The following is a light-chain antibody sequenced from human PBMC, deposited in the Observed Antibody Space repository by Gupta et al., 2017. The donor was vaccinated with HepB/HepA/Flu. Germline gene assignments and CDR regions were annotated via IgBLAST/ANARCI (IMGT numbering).Light chain of an antibody. J-gene: IGLJ3*02. V-gene: IGLV3-19*01. CDR3: NSRDSSGNNLV. CDR2: GQN. CDR1: SLRSYD. Sequence: SSELTQDPAVSVALGQTVRITCQGDSLRSYDASWYQQKAGQAPVLVIYGQNNRTSGIPDRFSVSSSGNTASLTIPGAQAEDEADYYCNSRDSSGNNLVFGGGTKLTVL.